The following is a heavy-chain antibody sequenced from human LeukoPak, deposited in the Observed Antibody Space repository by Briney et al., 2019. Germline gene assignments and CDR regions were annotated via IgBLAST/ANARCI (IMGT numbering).Heavy chain of an antibody. CDR3: ARDPLMNYFDY. D-gene: IGHD2-8*01. V-gene: IGHV3-30-3*01. CDR2: ISYDGSNK. CDR1: GFNIRDHW. J-gene: IGHJ4*02. Sequence: GGSLRLSCAVSGFNIRDHWMTWVRQAPGKGLEWVAVISYDGSNKYYADSVKGRFTISRDNSKNTLYLQMNSLRAEDTAVYYCARDPLMNYFDYWGQGTLVTVSS.